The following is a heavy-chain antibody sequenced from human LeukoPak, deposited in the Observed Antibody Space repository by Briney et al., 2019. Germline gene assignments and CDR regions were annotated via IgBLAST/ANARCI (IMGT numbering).Heavy chain of an antibody. V-gene: IGHV3-21*01. D-gene: IGHD5-12*01. Sequence: GGSLRLSCAASGFTFSSYNMNWVRQAPGKGLEWISSISSSSNYIYYADSLKGRFTISRDNSKNTVYLQMNSLAIEDTAIYYCAKNRWGSVATPDSWGQGTVVTVSS. CDR3: AKNRWGSVATPDS. CDR1: GFTFSSYN. CDR2: ISSSSNYI. J-gene: IGHJ4*02.